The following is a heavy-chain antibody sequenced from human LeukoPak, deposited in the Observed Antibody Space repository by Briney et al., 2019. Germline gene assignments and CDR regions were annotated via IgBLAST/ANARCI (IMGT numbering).Heavy chain of an antibody. J-gene: IGHJ4*02. CDR2: INSDGSST. V-gene: IGHV3-74*01. CDR3: ARDRRSIAAVDY. CDR1: GFTFRSYW. D-gene: IGHD6-13*01. Sequence: GDSLRLSCAASGFTFRSYWMHWVRQAPGKGLVWVSRINSDGSSTTYADSVKGRFTISRDNAKNTLYLQMNSLRAEDTAVYYCARDRRSIAAVDYWGQGTLVTVSS.